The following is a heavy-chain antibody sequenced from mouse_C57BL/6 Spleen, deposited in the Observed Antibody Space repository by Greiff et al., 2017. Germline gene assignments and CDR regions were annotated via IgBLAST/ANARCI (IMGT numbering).Heavy chain of an antibody. J-gene: IGHJ2*01. Sequence: EVQLQQSGPELVKPGASVKISCKASGYTFTDYYMNWVKQSHGKSLEWIGDINPNNGGTSYNQKFKGKATLTVDKSSSTAYMELRSLTSEDSAVYYCAFTVVATGFDYGGQGTTLTGSS. CDR1: GYTFTDYY. D-gene: IGHD1-1*01. V-gene: IGHV1-26*01. CDR3: AFTVVATGFDY. CDR2: INPNNGGT.